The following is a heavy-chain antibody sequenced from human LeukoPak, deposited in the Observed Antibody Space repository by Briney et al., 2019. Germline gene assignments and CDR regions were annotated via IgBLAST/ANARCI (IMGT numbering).Heavy chain of an antibody. CDR2: IYYSGST. J-gene: IGHJ1*01. V-gene: IGHV4-59*08. D-gene: IGHD2/OR15-2a*01. Sequence: PSETLSLTCTVSGDSISSYYWSWIRQPPGKGLEWIGYIYYSGSTNYNPSLKSRVTISIDTSKNQFSLKLSSVTAADTAVYYCTRLGRSGPCKSGFCYGLYFQHWGQGTLVTVSS. CDR1: GDSISSYY. CDR3: TRLGRSGPCKSGFCYGLYFQH.